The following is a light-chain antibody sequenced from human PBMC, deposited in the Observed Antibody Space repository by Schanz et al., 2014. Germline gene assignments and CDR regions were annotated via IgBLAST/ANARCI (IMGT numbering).Light chain of an antibody. V-gene: IGKV3-20*01. CDR2: GAS. CDR1: QNVGTY. Sequence: EIVLTQSPVTLSLSPGERATLSCRASQNVGTYLAWYQQKPGQAPRLLIYGASSRATGIPDRFSGSGSGTDFTLTISRLEPEDFAVYYCQQYGSSPRGTFGQGTKLEIK. J-gene: IGKJ2*02. CDR3: QQYGSSPRGT.